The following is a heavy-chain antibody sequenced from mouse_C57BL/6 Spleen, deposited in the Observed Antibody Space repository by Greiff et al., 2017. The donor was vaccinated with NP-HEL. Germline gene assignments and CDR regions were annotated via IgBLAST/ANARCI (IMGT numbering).Heavy chain of an antibody. V-gene: IGHV1-15*01. CDR3: TRGCDVRDYFGY. CDR2: IDPETGGT. J-gene: IGHJ2*01. D-gene: IGHD2-13*01. CDR1: GYTFTDYE. Sequence: QVQLQQSGAELVRPGASVTLSCKASGYTFTDYEMHWVKQTPVHGLEWIGAIDPETGGTAYNQKFKGKAILTADKSSSTAYMELRSLTSEDSAVYYCTRGCDVRDYFGYWGQGTTLTVSS.